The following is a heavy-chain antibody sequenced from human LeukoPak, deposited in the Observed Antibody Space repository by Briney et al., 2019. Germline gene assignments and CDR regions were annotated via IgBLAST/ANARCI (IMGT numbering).Heavy chain of an antibody. CDR2: FYSDGRT. J-gene: IGHJ5*02. CDR3: ARDSPYASFYGSGSYYKSP. V-gene: IGHV3-66*01. D-gene: IGHD3-10*01. CDR1: GFSVSNNY. Sequence: GGSLRLSCAASGFSVSNNYMSWVRQAPRKGLDWVSIFYSDGRTNYADSVKGRFTISRDNTKNTMYLQMNSLRAEDTAVYYCARDSPYASFYGSGSYYKSPWGQGTLVTVSS.